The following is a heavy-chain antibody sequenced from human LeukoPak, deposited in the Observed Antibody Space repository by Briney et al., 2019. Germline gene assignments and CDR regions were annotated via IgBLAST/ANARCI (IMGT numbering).Heavy chain of an antibody. D-gene: IGHD6-13*01. Sequence: PSQTLSLTCTVSGGSISSGSYYWSWIRQPPGKGLEWIGYIYYSGSTNYNPSLKSRVTISVDTSKNQFSLKLSSVTAADTAVYYCARGVAAAGRRIDYWGQGTLVTVSS. J-gene: IGHJ4*02. CDR2: IYYSGST. V-gene: IGHV4-61*01. CDR3: ARGVAAAGRRIDY. CDR1: GGSISSGSYY.